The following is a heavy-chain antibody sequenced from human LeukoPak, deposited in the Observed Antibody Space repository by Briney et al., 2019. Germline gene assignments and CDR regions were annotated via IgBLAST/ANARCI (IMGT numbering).Heavy chain of an antibody. CDR2: IYHNGIT. D-gene: IGHD3-10*01. CDR1: GVSISTHY. Sequence: SETLSLTCNVSGVSISTHYWSWIRQSPGKGLEWIGYIYHNGITNYNPPLKSRVTISVDTSKNQFSLKLSSVTAADTAVYYCARDSHNYGRWYFDLWGRGTLVTVSS. CDR3: ARDSHNYGRWYFDL. J-gene: IGHJ2*01. V-gene: IGHV4-59*11.